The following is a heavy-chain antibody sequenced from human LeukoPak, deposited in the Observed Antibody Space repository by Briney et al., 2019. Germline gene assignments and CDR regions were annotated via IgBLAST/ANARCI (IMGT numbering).Heavy chain of an antibody. D-gene: IGHD6-19*01. CDR2: INAGNGDT. CDR1: GYTFTSYA. V-gene: IGHV1-3*01. CDR3: ARDYSAVAGIDY. J-gene: IGHJ4*02. Sequence: ASLKVSSKASGYTFTSYAMHWVRQAPGQRLEWMGWINAGNGDTKYSQKFQGRVTITRDTSASTAYMELSSLRSEDTAVYYCARDYSAVAGIDYWGQGTLVTVSS.